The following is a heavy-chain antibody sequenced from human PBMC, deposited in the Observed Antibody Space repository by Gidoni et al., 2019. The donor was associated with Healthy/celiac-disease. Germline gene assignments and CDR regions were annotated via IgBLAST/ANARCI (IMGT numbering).Heavy chain of an antibody. V-gene: IGHV1-8*01. CDR3: ARGDYYGSGSYSYWFDP. D-gene: IGHD3-10*01. CDR2: MKPNSGNT. J-gene: IGHJ5*02. Sequence: QVQLVQSGAEVKKPGASVKVSCKASGYPFTRYAINWVRQATGQGLEWMGWMKPNSGNTGYAQKFQGRVTMTRNTSISTAYMELSSLRSEDTAVYYCARGDYYGSGSYSYWFDPWGQGTLVTVSS. CDR1: GYPFTRYA.